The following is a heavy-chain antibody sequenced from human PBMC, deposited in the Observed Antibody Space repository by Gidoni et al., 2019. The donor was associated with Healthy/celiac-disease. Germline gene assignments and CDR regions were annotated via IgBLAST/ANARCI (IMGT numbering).Heavy chain of an antibody. D-gene: IGHD3-10*01. CDR3: ARVRGIWFGESITAFDI. J-gene: IGHJ3*02. CDR2: IYYSVST. Sequence: QVQLQESGPGLVKPSPTLSLPCTVSRGSLSSGGYYWSWIRQHPGKGLEWIGYIYYSVSTYYNPSLKSRVTISVDTSKNQFSLKLSSVTAADTAVYYCARVRGIWFGESITAFDIWGQGTMVTVSS. CDR1: RGSLSSGGYY. V-gene: IGHV4-31*03.